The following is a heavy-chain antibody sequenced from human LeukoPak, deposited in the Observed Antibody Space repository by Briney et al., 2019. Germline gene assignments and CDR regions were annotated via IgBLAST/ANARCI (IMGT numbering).Heavy chain of an antibody. J-gene: IGHJ6*03. CDR3: ARDRSYDYYYMDV. D-gene: IGHD1-14*01. CDR1: GYTFTGNY. CDR2: ISTHSGVT. Sequence: ASVKVSCKASGYTFTGNYVHWVRQAPGQGLEWMGWISTHSGVTNYAQNLRGRVTMTRDTAISTAYMELSRLRSDDTAVYYCARDRSYDYYYMDVWGKGTTVTVSS. V-gene: IGHV1-2*02.